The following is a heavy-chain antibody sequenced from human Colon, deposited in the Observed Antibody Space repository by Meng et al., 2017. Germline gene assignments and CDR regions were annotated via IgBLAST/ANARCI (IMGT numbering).Heavy chain of an antibody. J-gene: IGHJ5*02. Sequence: QAEVQGEGPVRLQPSQTLSLTCTVSGGSLSSGDYYWSWIRQPPGKGLEWIGYIYYSGSTYSNASLKSRVTISIDRSKNQFSLKLSSVTAADTAVYYCARDRKHYGERGWFDPWGQGTLVTVSS. V-gene: IGHV4-30-4*01. CDR1: GGSLSSGDYY. CDR3: ARDRKHYGERGWFDP. CDR2: IYYSGST. D-gene: IGHD4-17*01.